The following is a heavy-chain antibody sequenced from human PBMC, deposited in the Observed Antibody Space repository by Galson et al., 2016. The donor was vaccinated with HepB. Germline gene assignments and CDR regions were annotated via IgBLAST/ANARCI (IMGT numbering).Heavy chain of an antibody. CDR1: GASVSSYY. D-gene: IGHD3-22*01. CDR3: AKSGAYYQYFDS. J-gene: IGHJ4*02. Sequence: SETLSLTCTVSGASVSSYYWSWIQQPPGKGLEWIGYVYYSGSTNYSPSLKSRVTISVDMSKNQFSLKLTSVTAADTAVYYCAKSGAYYQYFDSWGQGTLVTVSS. CDR2: VYYSGST. V-gene: IGHV4-59*02.